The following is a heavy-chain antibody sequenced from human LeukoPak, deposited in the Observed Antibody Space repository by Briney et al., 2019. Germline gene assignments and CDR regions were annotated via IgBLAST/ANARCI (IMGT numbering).Heavy chain of an antibody. CDR2: INGDGNTT. CDR1: GFTFRSYW. J-gene: IGHJ4*02. Sequence: GGSLRLSCAVSGFTFRSYWMHWVRQVPGKGLMWVSRINGDGNTTNYADSVKGRFTISRDNAKNTLFLHMDSLRAEDTAMYYCARVLDGSGSRSFDNWGQGTLVTVSS. V-gene: IGHV3-74*01. CDR3: ARVLDGSGSRSFDN. D-gene: IGHD3-10*01.